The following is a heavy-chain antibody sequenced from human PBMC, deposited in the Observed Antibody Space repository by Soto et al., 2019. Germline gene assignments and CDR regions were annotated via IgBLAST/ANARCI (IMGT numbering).Heavy chain of an antibody. CDR2: INHSGST. Sequence: PXGTLALTCAVYGGSFSGYYWSGIRQPPGKGLEWIGEINHSGSTNYNPSLKSRVTISVDTSKNQFSLKLSSVTAAETAVYYCARVPYYDILTGYYHYYYYGMDVWGQGTTVTVSS. D-gene: IGHD3-9*01. CDR3: ARVPYYDILTGYYHYYYYGMDV. J-gene: IGHJ6*02. CDR1: GGSFSGYY. V-gene: IGHV4-34*01.